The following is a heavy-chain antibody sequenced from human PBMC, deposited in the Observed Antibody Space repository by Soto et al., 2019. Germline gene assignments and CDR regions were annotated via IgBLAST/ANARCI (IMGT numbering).Heavy chain of an antibody. V-gene: IGHV3-7*03. J-gene: IGHJ4*02. D-gene: IGHD6-13*01. CDR3: ARDRLAAAGSFDY. CDR2: IKQDGSEK. Sequence: GGSLRLSCAASGFTFSSYWMSWVRQAPGKGLEWVANIKQDGSEKYYVDSVKGRFTIPRDNAKNSLYLQMNSLRAEDTAVYYCARDRLAAAGSFDYWGQGTLVTVSS. CDR1: GFTFSSYW.